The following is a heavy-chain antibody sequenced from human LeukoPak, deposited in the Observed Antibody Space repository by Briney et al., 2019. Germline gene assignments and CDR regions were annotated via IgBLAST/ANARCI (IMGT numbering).Heavy chain of an antibody. CDR3: ARDRASAVDY. J-gene: IGHJ4*02. D-gene: IGHD1-26*01. CDR1: GFTFSSYK. V-gene: IGHV3-48*03. CDR2: ISSSGSTI. Sequence: PGGSLRLSCAASGFTFSSYKMNWVRQAPGKGLEWVSYISSSGSTIYYADSVKGRFTISRDNAKKSLYLQMKSLRAEDTAVYYCARDRASAVDYWGQGTLVTVSS.